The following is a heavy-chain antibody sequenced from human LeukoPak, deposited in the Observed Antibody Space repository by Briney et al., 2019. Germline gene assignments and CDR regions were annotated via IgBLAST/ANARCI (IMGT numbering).Heavy chain of an antibody. Sequence: ASETLSLTCSVSGGSISSGGYYWSWIRQHPGKGLEWIGYISYSGSTHYNPSLKSRVTISEDTSKNQFSLKMTSVTAADTAVYYCARALTSATRYFDLWGGGTVVTVSS. CDR1: GGSISSGGYY. D-gene: IGHD4-17*01. CDR3: ARALTSATRYFDL. V-gene: IGHV4-31*03. CDR2: ISYSGST. J-gene: IGHJ2*01.